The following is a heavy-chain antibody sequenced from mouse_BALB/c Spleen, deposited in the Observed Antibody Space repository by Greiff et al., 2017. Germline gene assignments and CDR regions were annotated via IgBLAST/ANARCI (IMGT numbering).Heavy chain of an antibody. Sequence: LKQPGSELVRPGASVKLSCKASGYTFTSYWMHWVKQRPGQGLEWIGNIYPGSGSTNYDEKFKSKATLTVDTSSSTAYMQLSSLTSEDSAVYYCTRSGDYEGFAYWGQGTLGTVSA. CDR1: GYTFTSYW. D-gene: IGHD2-4*01. J-gene: IGHJ3*01. CDR3: TRSGDYEGFAY. V-gene: IGHV1S22*01. CDR2: IYPGSGST.